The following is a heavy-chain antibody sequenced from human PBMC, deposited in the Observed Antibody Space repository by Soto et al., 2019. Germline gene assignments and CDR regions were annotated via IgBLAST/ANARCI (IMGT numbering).Heavy chain of an antibody. CDR3: ARAVNYYGSGSYYPFDY. CDR2: IYYSGST. V-gene: IGHV4-59*01. J-gene: IGHJ4*02. CDR1: GGSIRSYY. D-gene: IGHD3-10*01. Sequence: SETLSLTCPVSGGSIRSYYWSWIRQPPGKGLEWIGYIYYSGSTNYNPSLKSRVTISVDTSKNQFSLKLSSVTAADTAVYYCARAVNYYGSGSYYPFDYWGQGTLVTVS.